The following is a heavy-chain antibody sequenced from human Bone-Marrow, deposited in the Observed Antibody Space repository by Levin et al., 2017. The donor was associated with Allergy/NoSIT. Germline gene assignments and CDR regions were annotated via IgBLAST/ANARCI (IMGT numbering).Heavy chain of an antibody. CDR3: ARSNDYGDYRKWFDP. V-gene: IGHV4-31*03. CDR1: GGSNSSGGYY. Sequence: SETLSLTCTVSGGSNSSGGYYWSWIRQQPGKGLEWIGYIHYSGSTYYNPSLKSRITISVDTSKKQFSLKLSSVTAADTAVYFCARSNDYGDYRKWFDPWGQGILVTVSS. CDR2: IHYSGST. D-gene: IGHD4-17*01. J-gene: IGHJ5*02.